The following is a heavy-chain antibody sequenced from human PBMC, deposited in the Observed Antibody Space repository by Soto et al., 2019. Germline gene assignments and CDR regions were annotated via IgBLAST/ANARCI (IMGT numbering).Heavy chain of an antibody. CDR3: ARGGLYIVMVRRGFDY. CDR1: GSSVTSGRSD. CDR2: IYFSVST. D-gene: IGHD3-10*01. J-gene: IGHJ4*02. V-gene: IGHV4-61*01. Sequence: PXETRSVPFTAPGSSVTSGRSDWSSIRQPRGKGRGGIGYIYFSVSTNYNPSFKRRFAISVDTSKNQSSLKLIAVTAADTAVYCCARGGLYIVMVRRGFDYWGQGTLVTVSS.